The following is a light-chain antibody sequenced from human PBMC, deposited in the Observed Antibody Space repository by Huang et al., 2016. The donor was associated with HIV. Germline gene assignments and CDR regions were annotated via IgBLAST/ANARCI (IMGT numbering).Light chain of an antibody. Sequence: IVMTQSPLSLPVPPGEPASIACRSSQSLLHKNGYDYLDWYLQKPGQSPQLLIKLGSNRASGVPDRFSDSGSGTEFTLTISRVEAEDVGIYYCMQALQTPFTFGGGSKVEIK. CDR2: LGS. CDR1: QSLLHKNGYDY. CDR3: MQALQTPFT. V-gene: IGKV2-28*01. J-gene: IGKJ4*01.